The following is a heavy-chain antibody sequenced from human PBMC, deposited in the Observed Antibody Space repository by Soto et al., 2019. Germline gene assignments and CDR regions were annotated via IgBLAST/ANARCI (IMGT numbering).Heavy chain of an antibody. D-gene: IGHD6-6*01. CDR1: GGSFSGYY. J-gene: IGHJ3*02. V-gene: IGHV4-34*01. Sequence: QVQLQQWGAGLLKPSETLSLTCAVYGGSFSGYYWSWIRQPPGKGLEWIGEVNHSGSTNYNPSLKSRVAISVDTSKNRFSLKLSSVTAADTAVYYCARMWSSSARGAFDIWGQGTMVTVSS. CDR3: ARMWSSSARGAFDI. CDR2: VNHSGST.